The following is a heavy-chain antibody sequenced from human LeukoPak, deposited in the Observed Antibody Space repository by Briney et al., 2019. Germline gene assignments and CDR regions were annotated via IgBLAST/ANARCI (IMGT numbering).Heavy chain of an antibody. CDR3: ARAIWYGSGTTAFDY. D-gene: IGHD3-10*01. CDR2: IYNSGST. Sequence: XETLSLTCTVSGGSISSYYWSWIRQPAGKGLEWIGRIYNSGSTNYNTNYNPSLTSRVTMSVDTSKNLFSLKLNSVSAADTAVYFCARAIWYGSGTTAFDYWGQGTLVTVSP. J-gene: IGHJ4*02. CDR1: GGSISSYY. V-gene: IGHV4-4*07.